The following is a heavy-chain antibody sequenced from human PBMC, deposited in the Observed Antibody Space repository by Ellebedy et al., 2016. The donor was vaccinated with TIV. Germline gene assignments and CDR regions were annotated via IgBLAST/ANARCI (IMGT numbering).Heavy chain of an antibody. CDR3: AREARIAVAGTAGFDY. D-gene: IGHD6-19*01. Sequence: MPSETLSLTCTVSGASITSYYWNWIRQLPGTGLEWIAYIFYSGHTTYNPSPKCRVSISVDTAKNQFSLKLNSVTAADTAVYYCAREARIAVAGTAGFDYWGQGTLVTVSS. J-gene: IGHJ4*02. CDR2: IFYSGHT. V-gene: IGHV4-59*01. CDR1: GASITSYY.